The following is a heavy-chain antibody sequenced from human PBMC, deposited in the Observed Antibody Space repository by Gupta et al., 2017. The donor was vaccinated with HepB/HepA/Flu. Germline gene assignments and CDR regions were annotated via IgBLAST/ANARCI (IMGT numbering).Heavy chain of an antibody. Sequence: LQLPASCPGLLKPSETLSLTCTVSGGSISRSNYLWDWIRQPPGKGPEWIGSISYSASTYYNPSLKSRVTISVDTSKNQFSLKLGSVTAADTAVYFCAKHAFIAVRYGFDIWGQGTMVTVSS. CDR1: GGSISRSNYL. V-gene: IGHV4-39*01. CDR3: AKHAFIAVRYGFDI. CDR2: ISYSAST. D-gene: IGHD6-6*01. J-gene: IGHJ3*02.